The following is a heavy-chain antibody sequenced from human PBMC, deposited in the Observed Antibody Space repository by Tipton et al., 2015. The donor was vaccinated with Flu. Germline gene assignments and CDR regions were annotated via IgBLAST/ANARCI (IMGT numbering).Heavy chain of an antibody. J-gene: IGHJ3*02. D-gene: IGHD1-1*01. CDR2: ISYDGKKK. V-gene: IGHV3-30*07. CDR1: GFTLSNFA. CDR3: ARGETAFDAFDI. Sequence: SLRLSCAASGFTLSNFAMHWVRQAPGKGLEWVAVISYDGKKKNYVDSVKGRFTISRDNSKNTLDLRMNSLRVDDTAVYFCARGETAFDAFDIWGQGTMVTVSS.